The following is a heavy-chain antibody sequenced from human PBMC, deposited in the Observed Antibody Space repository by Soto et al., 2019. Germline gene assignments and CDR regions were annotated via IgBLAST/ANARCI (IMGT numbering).Heavy chain of an antibody. CDR1: GFTFSDSA. V-gene: IGHV3-23*01. CDR3: ARGSTDSYPGSRIFDF. Sequence: EVQLLESGGGLVQPGGSLRLSCTASGFTFSDSAMTWVRQAPGKGLEWVSISSAAGRSTYHADSVRGRFTISRDNSKKTLYLQMNSLRVEDSALYYCARGSTDSYPGSRIFDFWGRGTLVTVSS. D-gene: IGHD3-10*01. CDR2: SSAAGRST. J-gene: IGHJ4*02.